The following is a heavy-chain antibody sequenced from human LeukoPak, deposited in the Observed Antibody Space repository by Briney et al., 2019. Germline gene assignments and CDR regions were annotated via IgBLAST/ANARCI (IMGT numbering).Heavy chain of an antibody. CDR2: ISSSGSTI. D-gene: IGHD6-13*01. CDR1: GFTFSDYY. V-gene: IGHV3-11*04. Sequence: GGSLRLSCAASGFTFSDYYMSWIRQAPGKGLEWVSYISSSGSTIYYADSVKGRFTISRDNAKNSLYLQMNSLRAEDTAVYYCARKIIAAAGIDIYDAFDIWGQGTMVTVSS. J-gene: IGHJ3*02. CDR3: ARKIIAAAGIDIYDAFDI.